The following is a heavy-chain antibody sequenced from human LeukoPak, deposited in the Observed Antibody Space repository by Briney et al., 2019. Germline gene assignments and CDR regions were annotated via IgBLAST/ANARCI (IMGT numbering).Heavy chain of an antibody. CDR3: ARGTWIQLWLIDY. Sequence: GGSLRLSCAASGFTTFNSYAMTWVRQAPGKGLEWVASINGGGGITFYTDSVKGRFTISRDNSKNTLYLQMNSLRAEDTAVYYCARGTWIQLWLIDYWGQGTLVTVSS. CDR2: INGGGGIT. CDR1: GFTTFNSYA. V-gene: IGHV3-23*01. J-gene: IGHJ4*02. D-gene: IGHD5-18*01.